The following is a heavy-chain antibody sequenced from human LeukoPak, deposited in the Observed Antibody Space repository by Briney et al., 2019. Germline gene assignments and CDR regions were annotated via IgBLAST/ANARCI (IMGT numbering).Heavy chain of an antibody. D-gene: IGHD6-13*01. J-gene: IGHJ4*02. Sequence: PSETLSLTCTVSGGSISSYYLSWIRQPPGKGLEWIGYIYYSGSTNYNPSLKSRVTISVDTSKNQFSLKLSSVTAADTAVYYCARGSSWYYFDYWGQGTLVTVSS. V-gene: IGHV4-59*01. CDR2: IYYSGST. CDR1: GGSISSYY. CDR3: ARGSSWYYFDY.